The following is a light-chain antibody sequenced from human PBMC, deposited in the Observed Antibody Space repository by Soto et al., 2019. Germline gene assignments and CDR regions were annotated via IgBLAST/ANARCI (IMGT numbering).Light chain of an antibody. CDR2: GAS. CDR3: QQYNNWPPIT. CDR1: QSVSSN. V-gene: IGKV3-15*01. Sequence: IVMTQSPCTLSASPGESAQLSCQASQSVSSNLAWYQQKPGQAPRLLMYGASTRATGIPARFSGSGSGTEFTLTISSLQSEDFAFYYCQQYNNWPPITFGQGTRLEI. J-gene: IGKJ5*01.